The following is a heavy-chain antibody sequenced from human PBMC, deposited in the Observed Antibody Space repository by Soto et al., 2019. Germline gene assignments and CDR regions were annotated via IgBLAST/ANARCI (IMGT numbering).Heavy chain of an antibody. J-gene: IGHJ4*02. Sequence: EVQLVESGGGLVQPGRSLRLSCAASGFTFDDYAMHWVRQAPGKGLEWVSGISWNSSSIGYADSVKGRFTISRDNAKNSLYLQMNSLRAEDTALYYCAKDSHGDSSSSGYFDYWGQGTLVTVSS. CDR1: GFTFDDYA. D-gene: IGHD6-6*01. CDR3: AKDSHGDSSSSGYFDY. V-gene: IGHV3-9*01. CDR2: ISWNSSSI.